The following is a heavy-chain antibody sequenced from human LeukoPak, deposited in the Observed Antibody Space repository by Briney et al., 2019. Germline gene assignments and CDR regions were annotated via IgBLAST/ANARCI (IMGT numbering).Heavy chain of an antibody. CDR2: ISYDGSNK. J-gene: IGHJ4*02. CDR3: ARSRDGYNSFDY. CDR1: GFTFSSYA. D-gene: IGHD5-24*01. Sequence: PGGSLRLSCAASGFTFSSYAMHWVRQAPGKGLEWVAVISYDGSNKYYADSVKGRFTISRDNVKNSLYLQMNSLRDEDTAVYYCARSRDGYNSFDYWGQGILVTVSS. V-gene: IGHV3-30-3*01.